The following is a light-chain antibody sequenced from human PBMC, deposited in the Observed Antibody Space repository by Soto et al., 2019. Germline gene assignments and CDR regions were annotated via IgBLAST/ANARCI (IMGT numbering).Light chain of an antibody. CDR3: QSYDNSLSGVV. CDR1: SSNLGAGHN. CDR2: SDT. J-gene: IGLJ2*01. Sequence: QSVLTQPPSVSGAPGQGVAISCTGTSSNLGAGHNVHWYQQLPGTVPKLLIYSDTNRPSGVPDRFSASKSGTSAVLAITGLQAEDEADYFCQSYDNSLSGVVFGGGTKLTVL. V-gene: IGLV1-40*01.